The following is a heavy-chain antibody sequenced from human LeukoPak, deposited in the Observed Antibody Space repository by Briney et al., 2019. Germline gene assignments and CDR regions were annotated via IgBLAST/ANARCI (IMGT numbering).Heavy chain of an antibody. Sequence: SGGSLRLPCAASGFTFSSYAMSWVRQAPGKGLEWVSAISGSGGSTYYADSVKGRFTISRDNSKNTLYLQMNSPRAEDTAVYYCARTGRVATGPVGDIWGQGTMVTVSS. CDR2: ISGSGGST. D-gene: IGHD5-12*01. J-gene: IGHJ3*02. V-gene: IGHV3-23*01. CDR1: GFTFSSYA. CDR3: ARTGRVATGPVGDI.